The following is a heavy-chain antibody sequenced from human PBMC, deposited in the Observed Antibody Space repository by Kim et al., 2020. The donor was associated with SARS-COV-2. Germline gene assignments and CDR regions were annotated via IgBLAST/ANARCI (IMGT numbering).Heavy chain of an antibody. Sequence: SRVTISVDTSKNQFSLKLSSVTAADTAVYYCARFRIAVAGTSHYYYGMDVWGQGTTVTVSS. D-gene: IGHD6-19*01. CDR3: ARFRIAVAGTSHYYYGMDV. V-gene: IGHV4-39*01. J-gene: IGHJ6*02.